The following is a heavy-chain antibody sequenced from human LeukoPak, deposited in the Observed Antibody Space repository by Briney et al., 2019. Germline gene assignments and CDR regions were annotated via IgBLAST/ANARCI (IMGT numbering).Heavy chain of an antibody. V-gene: IGHV3-23*01. J-gene: IGHJ5*02. CDR2: ISGGGDST. Sequence: GGSLRLSCAASGFTFSSYAMSWVRQAPGKGLEWVSTISGGGDSTYYADSVKGRFTISRDNSKNTLYLQMNSLRAEDPAVYYCAKGILYNWFDPWGQGTLVTVSS. CDR1: GFTFSSYA. CDR3: AKGILYNWFDP.